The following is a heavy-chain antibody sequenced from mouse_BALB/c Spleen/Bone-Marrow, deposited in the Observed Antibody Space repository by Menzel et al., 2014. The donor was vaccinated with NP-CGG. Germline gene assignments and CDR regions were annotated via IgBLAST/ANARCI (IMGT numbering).Heavy chain of an antibody. CDR2: IFPGDGDT. D-gene: IGHD2-2*01. V-gene: IGHV1-80*01. CDR3: ARSNYGYDVYFDY. J-gene: IGHJ2*01. Sequence: QVQLQQSGAELVRPGSSVKISCKASGYAFSNYWMNWVKQRPGQGLEWIGQIFPGDGDTNYNGKFKGKATLTADKSSSTAYMQLNSLTPEDSAVYFCARSNYGYDVYFDYWGLGTTLTVSS. CDR1: GYAFSNYW.